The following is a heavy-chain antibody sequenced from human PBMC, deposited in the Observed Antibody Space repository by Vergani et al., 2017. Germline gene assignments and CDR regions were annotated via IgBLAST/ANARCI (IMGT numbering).Heavy chain of an antibody. V-gene: IGHV4-34*01. CDR2: INHSGST. D-gene: IGHD4-17*01. CDR3: AREIDETVTDYYMDV. Sequence: QVQLQQWGAGLLKPSETLSLTCAVYGGSFSGYYWSWIRQPPGKGLEWIGEINHSGSTNYNPSLKSRVTISVDTSKNQFSLKLSSVTAADTAVYYCAREIDETVTDYYMDVWGKGTTVTVSS. CDR1: GGSFSGYY. J-gene: IGHJ6*03.